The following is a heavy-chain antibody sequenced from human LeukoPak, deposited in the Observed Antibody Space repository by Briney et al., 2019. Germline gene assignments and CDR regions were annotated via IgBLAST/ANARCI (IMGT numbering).Heavy chain of an antibody. Sequence: GGSLKLSCAASGFTFSSYSMNWVRQAPGKGLEWVSYISSSSSTIYYADSVKGRFTISRDNAKNSLYLQMNSLRAEDTAVYYCARDDCSSTSCYTIRQAFDIWGQGTMVTVSS. CDR1: GFTFSSYS. J-gene: IGHJ3*02. D-gene: IGHD2-2*02. CDR2: ISSSSSTI. V-gene: IGHV3-48*01. CDR3: ARDDCSSTSCYTIRQAFDI.